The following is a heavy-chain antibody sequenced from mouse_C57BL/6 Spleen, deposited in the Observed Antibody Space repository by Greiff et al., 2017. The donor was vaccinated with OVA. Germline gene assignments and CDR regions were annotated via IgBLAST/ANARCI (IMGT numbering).Heavy chain of an antibody. CDR2: ISSCSSTI. J-gene: IGHJ2*01. V-gene: IGHV5-17*01. Sequence: EVKLMESGGGLVKPGGSLKLSCAASGFTFSDYGMHWVRQAPEKGLEWVAYISSCSSTIYYADTVKGRFTISRDNAKNTLFLQMTSLRSEDTAMYYCATGSSIDYWGQGTTLTVSS. D-gene: IGHD1-1*01. CDR1: GFTFSDYG. CDR3: ATGSSIDY.